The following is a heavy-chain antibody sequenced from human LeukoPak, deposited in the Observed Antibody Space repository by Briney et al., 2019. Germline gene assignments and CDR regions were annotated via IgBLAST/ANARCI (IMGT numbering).Heavy chain of an antibody. CDR3: ARNPLVDAYFDY. CDR2: IIPIFGTA. CDR1: GGTFSIYA. Sequence: GASVTVSCTASGGTFSIYAISWVRQAPGQGLEWMGGIIPIFGTANYAQKFQGRVTITADESTSTAYMELSSLRSEDTAVYYCARNPLVDAYFDYWGQGTLVTVSS. V-gene: IGHV1-69*13. J-gene: IGHJ4*02. D-gene: IGHD2-15*01.